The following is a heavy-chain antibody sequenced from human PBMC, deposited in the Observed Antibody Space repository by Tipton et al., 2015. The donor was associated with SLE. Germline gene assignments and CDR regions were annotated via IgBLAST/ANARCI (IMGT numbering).Heavy chain of an antibody. V-gene: IGHV4-61*01. Sequence: TLSLTCTVSGGSISSSSTYYWSWIRQPPGKGLEWIGYIYYSGSTNYNPSLKSRVTISVDTSKNQFSLKLSSVTAADTAVYYCAREALVDATSTVFDYWGQGALVTVSS. D-gene: IGHD2-15*01. CDR3: AREALVDATSTVFDY. CDR2: IYYSGST. J-gene: IGHJ4*02. CDR1: GGSISSSSTYY.